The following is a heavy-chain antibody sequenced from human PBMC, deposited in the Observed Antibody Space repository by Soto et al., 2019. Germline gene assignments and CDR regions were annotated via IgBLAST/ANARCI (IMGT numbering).Heavy chain of an antibody. D-gene: IGHD1-26*01. CDR2: IRNKANNYAT. Sequence: EVQLVECGGGLVQPGGSLRLSCAASGFTFRDHYMDWVRQAPGKGLEWVGRIRNKANNYATEYAASVKDRFTISRDDSKNSLYLQMNSLKTEDTAVYYCARGWALGELLPGAFDYWGQGILVTVSS. V-gene: IGHV3-72*01. CDR1: GFTFRDHY. CDR3: ARGWALGELLPGAFDY. J-gene: IGHJ4*02.